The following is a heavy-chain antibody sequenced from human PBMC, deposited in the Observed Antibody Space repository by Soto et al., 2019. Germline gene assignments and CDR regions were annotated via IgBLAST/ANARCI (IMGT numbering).Heavy chain of an antibody. V-gene: IGHV4-30-2*01. J-gene: IGHJ4*02. CDR1: GGSISSGGYS. Sequence: PSETLSLTCAVSGGSISSGGYSWSWIRQPPGKGLEWIGYIYHSGSTYYNPSLKSRVTISVDRSKNQFSLKLSSVTAADTAVYHCARGIYDFWSGPPYYFDYWGQGTLVTVSS. CDR2: IYHSGST. D-gene: IGHD3-3*01. CDR3: ARGIYDFWSGPPYYFDY.